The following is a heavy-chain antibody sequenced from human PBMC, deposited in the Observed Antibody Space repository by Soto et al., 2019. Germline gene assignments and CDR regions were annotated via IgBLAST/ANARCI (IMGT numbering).Heavy chain of an antibody. CDR2: ISHSGST. J-gene: IGHJ4*02. Sequence: PSETLSLTCTVSGDSINSRHWWSWVRQPPGKGLEWIGQISHSGSTNYNPSLTSRVTISVDKSKNHFSLKLTSVTAADTAVYYFATSHFWSGPWTYRRIDYRGPGILPTVSS. V-gene: IGHV4-4*02. D-gene: IGHD3-3*02. CDR1: GDSINSRHW. CDR3: ATSHFWSGPWTYRRIDY.